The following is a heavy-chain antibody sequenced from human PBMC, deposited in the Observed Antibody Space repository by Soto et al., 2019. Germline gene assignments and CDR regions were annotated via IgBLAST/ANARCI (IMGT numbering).Heavy chain of an antibody. Sequence: SETLSLTCSVSGGSINSYWWSWIRQPAGKGLEWIGRVYSSGTTDYNPSLNSRATLSVETSKNQFSLKLSSVTAADTAVYYCAKDIGSYAYGEGYWGQGIQVTVSS. V-gene: IGHV4-4*07. CDR1: GGSINSYW. D-gene: IGHD3-10*01. CDR2: VYSSGTT. J-gene: IGHJ4*02. CDR3: AKDIGSYAYGEGY.